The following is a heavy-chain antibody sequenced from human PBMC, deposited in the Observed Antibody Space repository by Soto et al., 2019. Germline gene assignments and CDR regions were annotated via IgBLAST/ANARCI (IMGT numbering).Heavy chain of an antibody. CDR3: ARDSSGWYGRLNDAFDI. CDR1: GYTFTSYG. V-gene: IGHV1-18*01. Sequence: GASVKVSCKASGYTFTSYGISWVRQAPGQGLEWMGWISAYNGNTNYAQKLQGRVTMTTDTSTSTAYMELRSLRSDDTAVYYCARDSSGWYGRLNDAFDIWGQGTMVTVSS. D-gene: IGHD6-19*01. CDR2: ISAYNGNT. J-gene: IGHJ3*02.